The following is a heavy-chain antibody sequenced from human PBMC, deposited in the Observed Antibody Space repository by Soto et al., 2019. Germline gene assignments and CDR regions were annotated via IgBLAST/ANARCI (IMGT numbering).Heavy chain of an antibody. CDR2: IYYSGST. Sequence: PSETLSLTCTVSGGSISSYYWSLIRQPPGKGLEWIGYIYYSGSTNYNPSLKSRVTISVDTSKNQFSLKLSSVTAADTAVYYCARDGSGYDFSDYYDMDVWGKGTTVTVSS. CDR1: GGSISSYY. V-gene: IGHV4-59*01. CDR3: ARDGSGYDFSDYYDMDV. J-gene: IGHJ6*03. D-gene: IGHD5-12*01.